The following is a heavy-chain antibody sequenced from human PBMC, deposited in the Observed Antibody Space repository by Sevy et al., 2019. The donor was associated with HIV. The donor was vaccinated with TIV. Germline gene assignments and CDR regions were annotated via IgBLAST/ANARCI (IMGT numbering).Heavy chain of an antibody. CDR3: ARGKNYYDSSGTKGDWFDP. V-gene: IGHV4-39*01. CDR1: GGSISSSSYY. D-gene: IGHD3-22*01. CDR2: IYYSGGT. J-gene: IGHJ5*02. Sequence: SETLSLTCTVSGGSISSSSYYWGWIRQPPGKGLEWIGSIYYSGGTSYNPSLKSRVTISVDTSKNQFSLKLSSVTAADTAVYYCARGKNYYDSSGTKGDWFDPWGQGTLVTVSS.